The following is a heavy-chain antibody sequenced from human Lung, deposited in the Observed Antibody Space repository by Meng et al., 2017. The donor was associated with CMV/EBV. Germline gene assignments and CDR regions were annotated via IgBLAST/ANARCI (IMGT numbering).Heavy chain of an antibody. Sequence: GESXKISCAGSGFTISNAKISWVRQAPGKGLEWVARIKPTTEHETIDYAAPVEGRFTISRDDSRNTVYLQMNSLKSEGTAVYFCTTVNWNYYDYWGQGTVVTVSS. CDR1: GFTISNAK. CDR3: TTVNWNYYDY. V-gene: IGHV3-15*01. J-gene: IGHJ4*02. CDR2: IKPTTEHETI. D-gene: IGHD1-1*01.